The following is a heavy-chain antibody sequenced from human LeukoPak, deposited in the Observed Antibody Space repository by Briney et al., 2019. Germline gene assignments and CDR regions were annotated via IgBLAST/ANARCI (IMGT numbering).Heavy chain of an antibody. D-gene: IGHD6-13*01. Sequence: SETLSLTCTVSGGSISSSNYYWGWIRQPPGKGLEWIGSIYYSVSTDYNPSLKSRVTISVDTSKNQFSLKLSSVTAADTAVYYCARDFPAAAGTGHYYYYYMDVWGKGTTVTVSS. J-gene: IGHJ6*03. CDR1: GGSISSSNYY. V-gene: IGHV4-39*07. CDR3: ARDFPAAAGTGHYYYYYMDV. CDR2: IYYSVST.